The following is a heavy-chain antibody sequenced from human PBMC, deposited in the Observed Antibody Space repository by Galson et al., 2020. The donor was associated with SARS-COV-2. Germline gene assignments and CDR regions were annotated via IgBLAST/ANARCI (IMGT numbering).Heavy chain of an antibody. V-gene: IGHV4-31*03. D-gene: IGHD1-1*01. J-gene: IGHJ5*02. CDR1: GGSISSGNYY. CDR3: ARRDITPTAWGFDP. Sequence: ETSETLSLTCTVSGGSISSGNYYWSWIRQHPGKGLEWIGYINYSGTTYYNPSLKSRLTISVDTSKNQFSLKLSSVTAADTAMYYCARRDITPTAWGFDPWGQGTLVTVSS. CDR2: INYSGTT.